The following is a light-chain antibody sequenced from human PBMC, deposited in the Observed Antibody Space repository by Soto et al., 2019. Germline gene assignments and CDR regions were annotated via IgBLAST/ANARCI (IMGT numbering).Light chain of an antibody. CDR1: QDISNY. Sequence: IQMTQSRSSLSASVGDRVTITCQASQDISNYLNWYQQKPGKAPKLLIYDASNLETGVPSRFSGSGSGTDFTFTISSLQPEDIATYYCQQYDNLLLAFGPGTKVDIK. J-gene: IGKJ3*01. V-gene: IGKV1-33*01. CDR2: DAS. CDR3: QQYDNLLLA.